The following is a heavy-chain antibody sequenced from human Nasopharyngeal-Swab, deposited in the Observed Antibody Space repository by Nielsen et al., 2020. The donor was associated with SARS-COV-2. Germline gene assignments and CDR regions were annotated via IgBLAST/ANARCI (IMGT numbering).Heavy chain of an antibody. V-gene: IGHV4-59*01. CDR3: ARTAGYYYMDV. Sequence: AETLSLTGAGSGGSISSYSWSWIRLPPGKGLEWIGYIYYSGSTNYSPSLKSRVTISVDTSKNQFSLKLNSVTAADTAVYYCARTAGYYYMDVWGKGTPVTVSS. D-gene: IGHD6-13*01. CDR2: IYYSGST. J-gene: IGHJ6*03. CDR1: GGSISSYS.